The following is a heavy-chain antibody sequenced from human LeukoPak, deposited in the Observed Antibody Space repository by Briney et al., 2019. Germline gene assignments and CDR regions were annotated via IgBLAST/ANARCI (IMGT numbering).Heavy chain of an antibody. J-gene: IGHJ3*02. Sequence: GGSLRLSCAASGFTFSSYGMSWVRQAPGKGLEWVSAISGSGGSTYYADSVKGRFTISRDNAKNSLYLQMNSLRAEDTAVYYCASDLVATITPDAFDIWGQGTMVTVSS. CDR3: ASDLVATITPDAFDI. CDR1: GFTFSSYG. D-gene: IGHD5-12*01. CDR2: ISGSGGST. V-gene: IGHV3-23*01.